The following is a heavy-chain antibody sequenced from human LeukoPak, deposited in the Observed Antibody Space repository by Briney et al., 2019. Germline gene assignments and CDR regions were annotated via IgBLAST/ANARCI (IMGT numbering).Heavy chain of an antibody. V-gene: IGHV1-46*01. CDR3: ARESGGRVAVAGTPFDY. Sequence: ASVKVSCKASGYTFTGYYMRWVRQAPGQGLEWMGIINPSGGSTSYAQKFQGRVTMTRDTSTSTVYMELSSLRSEDTAVYYCARESGGRVAVAGTPFDYWGQGTLVTVSS. D-gene: IGHD6-19*01. J-gene: IGHJ4*02. CDR1: GYTFTGYY. CDR2: INPSGGST.